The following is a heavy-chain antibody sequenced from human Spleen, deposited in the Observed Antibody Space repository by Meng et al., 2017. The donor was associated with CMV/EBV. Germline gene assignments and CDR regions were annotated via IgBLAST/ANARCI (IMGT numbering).Heavy chain of an antibody. J-gene: IGHJ3*02. Sequence: SETLSLTCTVSGGSISSSSYYWGWIRQPPGKGLEWIGSIYYSGSTYYNPSLKSRVTISVDTSKNQFSLKLSSVTAEDTAVYYCAKALGDRITIFGRSIDAFDIWGQGTMVTVSS. D-gene: IGHD3-3*01. CDR2: IYYSGST. CDR3: AKALGDRITIFGRSIDAFDI. CDR1: GGSISSSSYY. V-gene: IGHV4-39*07.